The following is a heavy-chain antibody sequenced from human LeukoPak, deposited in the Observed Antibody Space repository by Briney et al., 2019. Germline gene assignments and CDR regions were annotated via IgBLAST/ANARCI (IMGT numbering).Heavy chain of an antibody. CDR2: FRYDGSNK. Sequence: GGSLRLSCAASGFTFSTYGMLWVRQAPGQGPEWVALFRYDGSNKYYADSVKGRFTISRDNSKNTLYLQMNSLRAEDTAVYYCAKEVDTAMVVDYWGQGTLVTVSS. CDR1: GFTFSTYG. J-gene: IGHJ4*02. V-gene: IGHV3-30*02. CDR3: AKEVDTAMVVDY. D-gene: IGHD5-18*01.